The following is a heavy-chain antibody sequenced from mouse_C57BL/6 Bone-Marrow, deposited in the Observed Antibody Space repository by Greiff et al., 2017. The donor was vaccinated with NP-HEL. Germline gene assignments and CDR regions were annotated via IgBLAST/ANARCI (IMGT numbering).Heavy chain of an antibody. D-gene: IGHD1-1*01. J-gene: IGHJ1*03. Sequence: VQLQQSGAELVRPGASVKLSCTASGFNIKDDYMHWVKQRPEQGLEWIGWIDPENGDTEYASKFQGKATITADTSSNTAYLQLSSLTSEDTAVYYCLYDGSSYGYFDVWGTGTTVTVSS. CDR1: GFNIKDDY. CDR3: LYDGSSYGYFDV. CDR2: IDPENGDT. V-gene: IGHV14-4*01.